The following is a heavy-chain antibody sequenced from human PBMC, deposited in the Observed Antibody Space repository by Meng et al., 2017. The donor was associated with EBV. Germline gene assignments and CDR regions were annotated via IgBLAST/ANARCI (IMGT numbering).Heavy chain of an antibody. D-gene: IGHD1/OR15-1a*01. CDR2: IIPAGSNT. J-gene: IGHJ4*02. V-gene: IGHV1-46*01. CDR3: VRELVGGTFDY. Sequence: VHLVYAVAEVKNSGGSLKVPCKASVYTFTSYYLHWVRQAPGQWLEWMRIIIPAGSNTNNAQKFRGRFTMTRDTSTSTVYMDLSILTTEDTAVDYGVRELVGGTFDYWGQGTLVTVSS. CDR1: VYTFTSYY.